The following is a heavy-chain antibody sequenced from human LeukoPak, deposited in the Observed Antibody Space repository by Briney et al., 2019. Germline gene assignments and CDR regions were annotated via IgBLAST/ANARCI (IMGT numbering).Heavy chain of an antibody. J-gene: IGHJ4*02. CDR1: GCTFSSYA. V-gene: IGHV1-69*05. CDR3: AGIAAAGTRPHYYFDY. D-gene: IGHD6-13*01. CDR2: IIPIFGTA. Sequence: GASVKVSCKASGCTFSSYAISWVRQAPGQGLEWMGRIIPIFGTANYAQKFQGRVTITTDESTSTAYMELSSLRSEDTAVYYCAGIAAAGTRPHYYFDYWGQGTLVTVSS.